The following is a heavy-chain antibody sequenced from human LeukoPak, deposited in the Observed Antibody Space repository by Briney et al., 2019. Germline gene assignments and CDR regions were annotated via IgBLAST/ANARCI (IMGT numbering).Heavy chain of an antibody. D-gene: IGHD3-10*01. J-gene: IGHJ6*02. CDR3: ARGGLSRYGSGFLYYYYGMDV. V-gene: IGHV1-18*01. Sequence: ASVKVSCKASGYTFTSYGISWVRQAPGQGLEWMGWISAYNGNTNYAQKLQGRVTMTTDTPTSTAYMELRSLRSDDTAVYYCARGGLSRYGSGFLYYYYGMDVWGQGTTVTVSS. CDR1: GYTFTSYG. CDR2: ISAYNGNT.